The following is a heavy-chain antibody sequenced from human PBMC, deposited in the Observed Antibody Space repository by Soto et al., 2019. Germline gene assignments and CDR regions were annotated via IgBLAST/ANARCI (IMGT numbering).Heavy chain of an antibody. CDR2: ISYDGSNK. V-gene: IGHV3-30*18. J-gene: IGHJ6*02. D-gene: IGHD6-13*01. CDR3: AKVLEVAAAGISKGMDV. Sequence: GGSLRLSCAASGFTFSSYGMHWVRQAPGKGLEWVAVISYDGSNKYYADYVNGRFTISRDNSKNTLYLQMNSLRAEDTAVYYCAKVLEVAAAGISKGMDVWGQGTTVTVSS. CDR1: GFTFSSYG.